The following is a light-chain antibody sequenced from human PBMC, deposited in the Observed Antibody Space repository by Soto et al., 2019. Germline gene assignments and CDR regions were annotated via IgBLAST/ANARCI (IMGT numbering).Light chain of an antibody. J-gene: IGLJ2*01. CDR1: SSDVGGYNY. CDR2: DVS. V-gene: IGLV2-14*01. Sequence: QSALTQPASVFGSPGQSITISCTGTSSDVGGYNYVSWYQQHPGKAPKLMIYDVSNRPSGVSNRFSGSKSGNTASLTMSGLQAEDEADYYCSSYTSSSTVVFGGGTKVTVL. CDR3: SSYTSSSTVV.